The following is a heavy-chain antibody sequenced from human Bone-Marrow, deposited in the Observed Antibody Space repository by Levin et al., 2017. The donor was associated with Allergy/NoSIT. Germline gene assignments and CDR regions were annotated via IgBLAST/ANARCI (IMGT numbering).Heavy chain of an antibody. Sequence: GESLKISCKASGSTFSYYYIHWVRQAPGQGLEWMGIIKPTDDFTTYPQKFQGRVSMTRDTSASTIYMEMSSLKSEDTAVYYCARDVFECSTSSCYPLYYFDNWGQGTLVIVSS. J-gene: IGHJ4*02. D-gene: IGHD2-2*01. CDR2: IKPTDDFT. CDR3: ARDVFECSTSSCYPLYYFDN. V-gene: IGHV1-46*01. CDR1: GSTFSYYY.